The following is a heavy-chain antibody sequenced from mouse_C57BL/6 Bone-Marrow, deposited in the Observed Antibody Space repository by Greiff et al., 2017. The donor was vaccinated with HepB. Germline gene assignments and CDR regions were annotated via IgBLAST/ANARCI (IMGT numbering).Heavy chain of an antibody. CDR1: GYTFTSYG. CDR2: IYPRSGNT. CDR3: ARRCNYYAMDY. Sequence: QVQLQQSGAELARPGASVKLSCKASGYTFTSYGISWVKQRTGQGLEWIGEIYPRSGNTYYNEKFKGKATLTADKSSSTAYMQFSSLTSEDSAIYYCARRCNYYAMDYWGQGTSVTVSS. J-gene: IGHJ4*01. D-gene: IGHD2-1*01. V-gene: IGHV1-81*01.